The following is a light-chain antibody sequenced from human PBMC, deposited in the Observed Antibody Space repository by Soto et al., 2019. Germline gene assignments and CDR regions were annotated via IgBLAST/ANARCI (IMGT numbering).Light chain of an antibody. CDR2: GAS. Sequence: EMVMTQSPATLSVSPGERATLSCRASQSVSSNLAWYQQKPGQAPRILIYGASTRATGIPARFSGRGSGTEFTLTISSLQSEDFAVYYCQQYNNWPPFTFGPGTKVDIK. J-gene: IGKJ3*01. CDR1: QSVSSN. CDR3: QQYNNWPPFT. V-gene: IGKV3-15*01.